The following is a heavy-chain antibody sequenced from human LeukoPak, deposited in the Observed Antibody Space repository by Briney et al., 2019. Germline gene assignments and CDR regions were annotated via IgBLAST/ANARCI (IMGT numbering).Heavy chain of an antibody. V-gene: IGHV1-69*05. Sequence: LVKVSCKASGGTFSSYAISWVRQAPGQGLEWMGGIIPIFGTANYAQKFKGRVTITRDTFASTAYMELSSLRYEDTAVYYCARGAMATIYGMDVWGQGTTVTVFS. CDR1: GGTFSSYA. D-gene: IGHD5-24*01. CDR2: IIPIFGTA. J-gene: IGHJ6*02. CDR3: ARGAMATIYGMDV.